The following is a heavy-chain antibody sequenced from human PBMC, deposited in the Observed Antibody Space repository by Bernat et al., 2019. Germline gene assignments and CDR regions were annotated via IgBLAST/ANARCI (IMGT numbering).Heavy chain of an antibody. CDR1: GYTFTGYY. CDR3: ARVYNLHSNGWYALDY. Sequence: QVQLVQSGAEVKKPGASVKVSCKAPGYTFTGYYMPWVRQAPGQGLKWMGWINPTSGGTNYAQKFQGWVTMTRDTSISTAYMELSRLRSDDTAVYYCARVYNLHSNGWYALDYWGQGTLVTVSS. D-gene: IGHD6-19*01. J-gene: IGHJ4*02. CDR2: INPTSGGT. V-gene: IGHV1-2*04.